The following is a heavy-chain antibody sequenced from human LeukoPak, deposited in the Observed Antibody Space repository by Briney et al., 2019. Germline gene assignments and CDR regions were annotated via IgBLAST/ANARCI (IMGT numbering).Heavy chain of an antibody. D-gene: IGHD1-26*01. Sequence: GGSLRLSCAASGFTFSSYSMNWVRQAPGKGLEWVSSISSSSSYIYYADSVKGRFTISGDNAKNSLYLQMNSLRAEDTAVYYCARDLNRYSGSLGDWGQGTLVTVSS. CDR1: GFTFSSYS. V-gene: IGHV3-21*01. CDR3: ARDLNRYSGSLGD. J-gene: IGHJ4*02. CDR2: ISSSSSYI.